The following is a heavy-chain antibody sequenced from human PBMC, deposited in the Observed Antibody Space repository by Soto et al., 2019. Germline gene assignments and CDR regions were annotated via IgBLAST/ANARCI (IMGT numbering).Heavy chain of an antibody. CDR3: AGQWAAGYGAFDP. V-gene: IGHV4-4*02. J-gene: IGHJ5*02. CDR1: GGSISSDRW. CDR2: IHDSGST. D-gene: IGHD3-9*01. Sequence: QVKLQESGPGLEKPSGTLSLTCAVSGGSISSDRWWTWVRQAPGKGLEWIGEIHDSGSTNYNLSLKSRVTTSIDKSKNQSSLEMTSVTAADTAIYYCAGQWAAGYGAFDPWGQGTLVTVSS.